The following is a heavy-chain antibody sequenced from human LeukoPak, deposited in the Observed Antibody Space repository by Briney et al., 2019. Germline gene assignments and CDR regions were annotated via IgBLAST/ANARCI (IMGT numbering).Heavy chain of an antibody. CDR1: EGTISSYA. J-gene: IGHJ6*02. V-gene: IGHV1-69*04. Sequence: SVKVSCKASEGTISSYAISWVRQAPGQGPEWMGRIIPMLGMRDYAQKFQGRVTITADKSTSTAYMELSSLRSEDTAVYYCARGSERGSGYYYFGMDVWGQGTTVTVSS. CDR3: ARGSERGSGYYYFGMDV. CDR2: IIPMLGMR. D-gene: IGHD2-15*01.